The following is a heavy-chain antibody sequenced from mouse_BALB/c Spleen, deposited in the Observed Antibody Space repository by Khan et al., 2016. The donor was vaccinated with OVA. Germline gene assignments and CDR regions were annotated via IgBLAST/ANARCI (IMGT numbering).Heavy chain of an antibody. CDR1: GYRFTSYW. CDR3: FSCADWAGDCLAY. V-gene: IGHV1-5*01. CDR2: IYPGNSDA. Sequence: VQLQQSGTVLTRPGASVKMSCKASGYRFTSYWMHWVKQRPGPGLEWIGSIYPGNSDANYNQKFKGKAKLTAVTSASTAYMELSSLTEEDSAAYYCFSCADWAGDCLAYWGQGTSVTVSS. D-gene: IGHD1-1*01. J-gene: IGHJ4*01.